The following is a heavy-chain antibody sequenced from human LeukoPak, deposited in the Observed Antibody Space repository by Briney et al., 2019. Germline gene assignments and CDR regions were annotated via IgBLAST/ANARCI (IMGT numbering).Heavy chain of an antibody. Sequence: GGSLRLSCAASGFTFSSYAMSWVRQAPGKGLEWVSVISGSGGSTYYADSVKGRFTISGDNSKNTLFLQMNSLRAEDTAIYYCAKGSGSIAVDNLCVYWGQGTLVTVSS. CDR2: ISGSGGST. J-gene: IGHJ4*02. D-gene: IGHD6-19*01. CDR1: GFTFSSYA. V-gene: IGHV3-23*01. CDR3: AKGSGSIAVDNLCVY.